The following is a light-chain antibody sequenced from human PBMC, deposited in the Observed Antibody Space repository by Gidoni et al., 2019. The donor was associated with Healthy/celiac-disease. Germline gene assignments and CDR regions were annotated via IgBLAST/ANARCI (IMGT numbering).Light chain of an antibody. CDR2: GNS. CDR1: SSNSGAGYD. Sequence: QSVLTQPPPVSGAPGHWVTISCTGGSSNSGAGYDVHWYQQLPGTAPKLLIYGNSNRPSGVPDRFSGSKSGTSASLAITGLQAEDEADYYCQSYDSSLSAHVVFGGGTKLTVL. V-gene: IGLV1-40*01. J-gene: IGLJ2*01. CDR3: QSYDSSLSAHVV.